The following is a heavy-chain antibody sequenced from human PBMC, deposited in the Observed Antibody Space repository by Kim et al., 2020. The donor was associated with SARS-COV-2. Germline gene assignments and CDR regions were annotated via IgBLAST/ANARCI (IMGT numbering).Heavy chain of an antibody. D-gene: IGHD3-3*01. CDR2: IYYSGST. Sequence: SETLSLTCTVSGGSISSYYWSWIRQPPGKGLEWIGYIYYSGSTNYNPSFKSRVTISVDTSKNQFSLKLSSVTAADTAVYYCARGQRITIFGVVREMDVWGQGTTVTVSS. J-gene: IGHJ6*02. CDR3: ARGQRITIFGVVREMDV. CDR1: GGSISSYY. V-gene: IGHV4-59*13.